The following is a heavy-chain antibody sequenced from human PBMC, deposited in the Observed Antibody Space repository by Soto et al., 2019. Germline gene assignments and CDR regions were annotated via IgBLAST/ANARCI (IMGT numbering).Heavy chain of an antibody. D-gene: IGHD6-13*01. CDR3: AKGTVGSTLQPYYFDF. CDR2: ISGDGRSI. V-gene: IGHV3-74*01. CDR1: GFTFSSYW. Sequence: DVQLVESGGGLVQPGGSLRLSCAASGFTFSSYWMHWVRQAPGKGLVWVSRISGDGRSISYADSVKGRFTISRDNAKDTLYLQMNNLRAEDTAVYYCAKGTVGSTLQPYYFDFWGQGTLVTVSS. J-gene: IGHJ4*02.